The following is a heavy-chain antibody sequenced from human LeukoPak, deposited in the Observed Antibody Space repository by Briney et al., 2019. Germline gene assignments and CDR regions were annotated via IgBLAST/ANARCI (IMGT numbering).Heavy chain of an antibody. D-gene: IGHD6-6*01. V-gene: IGHV3-48*03. CDR3: ARRYSSSWGFDY. CDR2: ISSSGSTI. J-gene: IGHJ4*02. CDR1: GFTLSSYE. Sequence: GGSLRLSCAASGFTLSSYEMNWVRQAPGKGLEWVSYISSSGSTIYYADSVKGRFTISRDNAKNSLYLQMNSLRAEDTAVYYCARRYSSSWGFDYWGQGTLVTVSS.